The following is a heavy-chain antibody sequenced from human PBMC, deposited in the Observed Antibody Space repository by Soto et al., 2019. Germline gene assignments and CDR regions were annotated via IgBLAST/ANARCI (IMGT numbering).Heavy chain of an antibody. D-gene: IGHD6-13*01. J-gene: IGHJ3*02. CDR3: AKDLPYLEQQLVLDAFDI. Sequence: GGSLRLSCAASGFTFSSYAMGWVRQAPGKGLEWVSAISGSGGSTYYADSVKGRFTISRDNSKNTLYLQMNSLRAEDTAVYYCAKDLPYLEQQLVLDAFDIWGQGTMVTVSS. CDR1: GFTFSSYA. V-gene: IGHV3-23*01. CDR2: ISGSGGST.